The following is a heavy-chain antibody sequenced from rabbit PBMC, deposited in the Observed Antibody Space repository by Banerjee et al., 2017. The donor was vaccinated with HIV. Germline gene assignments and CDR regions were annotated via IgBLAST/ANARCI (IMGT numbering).Heavy chain of an antibody. J-gene: IGHJ4*01. Sequence: QSLEESGGDLVKPGASLTLTCTASGFDFSSNTMCWVRQVPGKRPEWIACILTGSGKTYYANWAKGRFTISKTSSTTVTLQMTSLTAADTATYFCARAETINDDYFKLWGPGTLVTVS. CDR2: ILTGSGKT. CDR3: ARAETINDDYFKL. V-gene: IGHV1S40*01. D-gene: IGHD2-1*01. CDR1: GFDFSSNT.